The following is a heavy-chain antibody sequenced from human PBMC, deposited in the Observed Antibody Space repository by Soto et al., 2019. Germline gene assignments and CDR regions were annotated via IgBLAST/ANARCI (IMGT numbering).Heavy chain of an antibody. Sequence: GAPVKVSCKASGYTFFTYGITWVRQAPGQGLEWMGWISTYDGNTHYAQKLQGRVTMTTDTSTRTDYMELASLRSDDTAVYYCARKSSRSSWFDPWGQGTLVTV. J-gene: IGHJ5*02. CDR3: ARKSSRSSWFDP. CDR1: GYTFFTYG. CDR2: ISTYDGNT. D-gene: IGHD6-6*01. V-gene: IGHV1-18*01.